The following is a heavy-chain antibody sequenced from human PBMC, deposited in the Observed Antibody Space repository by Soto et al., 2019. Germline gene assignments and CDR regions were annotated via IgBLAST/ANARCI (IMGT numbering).Heavy chain of an antibody. J-gene: IGHJ4*02. CDR2: ISWNSGTL. V-gene: IGHV3-9*01. D-gene: IGHD4-17*01. CDR3: AKDRDYGGSAPDY. CDR1: GFVIDDYA. Sequence: EVQLVESGGGLVKPGRSLRLSCAASGFVIDDYAMHWVRQAPGKGLEWVSGISWNSGTLAYADSVKGRFTISRDNANNFLYLQMNSLRVEDTALYYCAKDRDYGGSAPDYWGQGTLVTVSS.